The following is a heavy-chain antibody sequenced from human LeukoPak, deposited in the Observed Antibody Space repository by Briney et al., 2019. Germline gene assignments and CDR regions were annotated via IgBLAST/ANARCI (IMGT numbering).Heavy chain of an antibody. CDR1: GFTFSSYA. Sequence: GGSLRLSCAASGFTFSSYAMSWVRQAPGKGLEWVSAISGSGGSTYYADSVKGRSTISRDNSKNTLYLQMNSLRAEDTAVYYCAKEYSPGLLVYYYYGMDVWGQGTTVTVSS. CDR2: ISGSGGST. J-gene: IGHJ6*02. V-gene: IGHV3-23*01. CDR3: AKEYSPGLLVYYYYGMDV. D-gene: IGHD2-15*01.